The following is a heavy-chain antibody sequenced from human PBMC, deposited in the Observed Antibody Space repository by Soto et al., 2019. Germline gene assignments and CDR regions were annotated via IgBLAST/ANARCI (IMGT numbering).Heavy chain of an antibody. J-gene: IGHJ6*02. CDR1: GYTLIGFS. Sequence: ASVKVSCKSSGYTLIGFSVDWVREAPGQGLEWMGWINPKNGDTYYAQKFQVRVTMTRDTSINTVYMELNSLKSDDTAVYYCSKGRWTVGHCSGGSCYDGMDVWGQGTTVTVS. CDR3: SKGRWTVGHCSGGSCYDGMDV. V-gene: IGHV1-2*02. D-gene: IGHD2-15*01. CDR2: INPKNGDT.